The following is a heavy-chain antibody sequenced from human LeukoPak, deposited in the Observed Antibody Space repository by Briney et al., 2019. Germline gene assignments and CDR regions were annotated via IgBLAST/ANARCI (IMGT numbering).Heavy chain of an antibody. CDR1: GFTFSSYA. D-gene: IGHD4-17*01. J-gene: IGHJ4*02. Sequence: GGSLRLSCIASGFTFSSYAMSWVRQAPGKGLEWVSAISGSGGSTYYADSVKGRFTISRDNSKNTLYLQMNSLRAEDTAVYYWAKIPPSPYGDYAPIFDYGGQGPRVTVPS. CDR2: ISGSGGST. V-gene: IGHV3-23*01. CDR3: AKIPPSPYGDYAPIFDY.